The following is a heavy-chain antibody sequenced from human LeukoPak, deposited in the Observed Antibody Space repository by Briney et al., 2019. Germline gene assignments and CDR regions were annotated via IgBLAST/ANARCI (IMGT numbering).Heavy chain of an antibody. Sequence: VKVSCKASGYPFTAYYIYWVRRAPGQGLEWMGRIHPNSGDTNYAQKFHDRVTMTRGTSISTAYMELSRLTSDDTAVYYCARAGRGSGYYTVDYWGQGTLVTVSS. V-gene: IGHV1-2*06. CDR2: IHPNSGDT. CDR1: GYPFTAYY. CDR3: ARAGRGSGYYTVDY. D-gene: IGHD3-22*01. J-gene: IGHJ4*02.